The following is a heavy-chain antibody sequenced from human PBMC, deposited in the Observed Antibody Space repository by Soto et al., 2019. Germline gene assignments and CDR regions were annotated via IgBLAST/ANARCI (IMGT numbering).Heavy chain of an antibody. D-gene: IGHD6-6*01. CDR1: GYAFTAYF. CDR3: ARSLSTIAARPDY. CDR2: INPNTGDT. J-gene: IGHJ4*02. V-gene: IGHV1-2*02. Sequence: EASVKVSCKTSGYAFTAYFMHWVRQAPGQGLEWMGWINPNTGDTYYAQKFQGRVTMTRDTYISTAFLELRTLRSADTSVYFCARSLSTIAARPDYWGQGTLVTVSS.